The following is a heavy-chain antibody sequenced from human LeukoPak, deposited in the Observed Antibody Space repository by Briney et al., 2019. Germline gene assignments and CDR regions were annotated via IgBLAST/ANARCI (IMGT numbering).Heavy chain of an antibody. Sequence: SVKVSCKVSGGTFSSYPISWVRQAPGQGLEWMGEITPIFGEAQNAEKFQGRVTITADEPTSTVYMELTSLRLDDTAVYYCARGGVAAAFIDYWGQGTLVTVSS. CDR2: ITPIFGEA. CDR1: GGTFSSYP. CDR3: ARGGVAAAFIDY. J-gene: IGHJ4*02. D-gene: IGHD6-13*01. V-gene: IGHV1-69*01.